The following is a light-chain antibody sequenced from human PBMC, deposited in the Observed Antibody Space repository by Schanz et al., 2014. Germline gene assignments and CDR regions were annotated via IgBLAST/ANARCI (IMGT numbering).Light chain of an antibody. CDR2: EVS. CDR3: QSYDSRLSAWV. Sequence: QSALTQPASVSGSPGQSITISCTGPSSDVGSYNLVSWYQQHPGKAPKLMIYEVSKRPSGVPDRFSGSKSGNTASLTISGLQAEDEADYYCQSYDSRLSAWVFGGGTKLTVL. CDR1: SSDVGSYNL. V-gene: IGLV2-14*02. J-gene: IGLJ3*02.